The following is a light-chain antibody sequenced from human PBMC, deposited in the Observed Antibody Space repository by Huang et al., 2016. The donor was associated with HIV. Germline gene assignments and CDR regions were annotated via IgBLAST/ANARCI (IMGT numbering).Light chain of an antibody. CDR1: QSVSGY. CDR2: DTS. Sequence: EIVLTQSPATLSLSPGESATLSCRASQSVSGYLAWYQQKPDQAPRLLIYDTSNRATGIPARFSGSGSGADFTLTISSLEPEDFAMYYCQQRSDWPTFGQGTRLEIK. V-gene: IGKV3-11*01. J-gene: IGKJ5*01. CDR3: QQRSDWPT.